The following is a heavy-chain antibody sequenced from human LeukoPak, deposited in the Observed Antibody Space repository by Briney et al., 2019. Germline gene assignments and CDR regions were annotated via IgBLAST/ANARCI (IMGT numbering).Heavy chain of an antibody. CDR1: GFTFSSYD. D-gene: IGHD2-15*01. CDR2: IGTAGDT. Sequence: GGSLRLSCAASGFTFSSYDMHWVRQATGKGLEWVSGIGTAGDTYYPGSVKGRFTISRENAKNSLYLQVNSLRVEDTAVYYCARGHLPVVDGDSLSDAFDIWGQGTMVTVSS. J-gene: IGHJ3*02. V-gene: IGHV3-13*01. CDR3: ARGHLPVVDGDSLSDAFDI.